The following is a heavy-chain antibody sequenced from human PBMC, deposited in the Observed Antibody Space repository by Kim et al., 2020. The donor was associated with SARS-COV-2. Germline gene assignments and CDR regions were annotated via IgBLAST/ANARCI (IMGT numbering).Heavy chain of an antibody. CDR2: IWYDGSNK. J-gene: IGHJ3*02. CDR3: ARDMGELEGIGAFDI. Sequence: GGSLRLSCAASGFTFSSYGMHWVRQAPGKGLEWVAVIWYDGSNKYYADSVKGRFTISRDNSKNTLYLQMNSLRAEDTAVYYCARDMGELEGIGAFDIWGQGTMVTVSS. D-gene: IGHD3-16*01. CDR1: GFTFSSYG. V-gene: IGHV3-33*01.